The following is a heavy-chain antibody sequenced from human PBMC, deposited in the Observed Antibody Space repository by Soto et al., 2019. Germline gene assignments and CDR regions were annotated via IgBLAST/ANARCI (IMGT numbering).Heavy chain of an antibody. J-gene: IGHJ4*02. V-gene: IGHV4-34*01. CDR3: AGKPNALYYFDY. Sequence: PSETLSLTCAVYGGSFSGYYWSWIRQPPGKGLEWIGEINHSGSTNYNPSLKSRVTISVDTSKNQFSLKLSSVTAADTAVYYCAGKPNALYYFDYWGQGALVTVSS. CDR2: INHSGST. D-gene: IGHD2-8*01. CDR1: GGSFSGYY.